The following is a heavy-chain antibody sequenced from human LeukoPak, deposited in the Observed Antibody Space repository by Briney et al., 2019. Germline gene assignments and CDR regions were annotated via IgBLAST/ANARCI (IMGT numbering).Heavy chain of an antibody. CDR3: ARVIYERVPPDY. CDR2: INPNSGGT. D-gene: IGHD2/OR15-2a*01. J-gene: IGHJ4*02. CDR1: GYTFTGYY. V-gene: IGHV1-2*02. Sequence: ASVKVSCKASGYTFTGYYMHWVRQAPGQGLEWMGWINPNSGGTNYAQKFQGRVTMTRDTSISTAYMELSRLRSDDTAVYYCARVIYERVPPDYWGQGTLVTVSS.